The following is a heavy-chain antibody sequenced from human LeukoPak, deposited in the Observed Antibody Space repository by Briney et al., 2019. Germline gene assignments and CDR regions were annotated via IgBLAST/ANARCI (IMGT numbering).Heavy chain of an antibody. Sequence: GGSPRLSCAASGFTFSSYAMSWVRRAPGRGLEWVTAIGGSGSSTYYADSVKGRFSISRDNSKNTLYLQMNSLRAEDTAVYYCARVSYYDILSPSYYFDCWGQGTLVTVSS. J-gene: IGHJ4*02. CDR1: GFTFSSYA. V-gene: IGHV3-23*01. CDR3: ARVSYYDILSPSYYFDC. D-gene: IGHD3-9*01. CDR2: IGGSGSST.